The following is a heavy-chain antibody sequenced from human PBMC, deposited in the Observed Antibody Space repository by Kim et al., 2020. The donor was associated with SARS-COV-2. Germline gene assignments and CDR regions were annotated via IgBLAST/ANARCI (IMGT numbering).Heavy chain of an antibody. J-gene: IGHJ5*02. CDR3: ARGVGGPGVTMVRGVIPPAWFDP. Sequence: GGSLRLSCAASGFTFSSYSMNWVRQAPGKGLEWVSSIRSSSSYIYYADSVKGRFTISRDNAKNSLYLQMNSLRAEDTAVYYCARGVGGPGVTMVRGVIPPAWFDPWGQGTLGTVSS. V-gene: IGHV3-21*01. D-gene: IGHD3-10*01. CDR1: GFTFSSYS. CDR2: IRSSSSYI.